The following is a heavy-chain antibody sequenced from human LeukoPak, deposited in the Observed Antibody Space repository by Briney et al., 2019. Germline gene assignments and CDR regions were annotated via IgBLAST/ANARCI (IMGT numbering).Heavy chain of an antibody. Sequence: GGSLRLSCAASGFTFSNYAINWVRQAPGKGLEWVSVISGSGGSTYYADSVKGRFTISRDNSKYTLYLQMNSLRAEDAAVYYCAKDHCGSTSCSGYFDYWGQGTLVTVSS. CDR1: GFTFSNYA. CDR3: AKDHCGSTSCSGYFDY. J-gene: IGHJ4*02. CDR2: ISGSGGST. V-gene: IGHV3-23*01. D-gene: IGHD2-2*01.